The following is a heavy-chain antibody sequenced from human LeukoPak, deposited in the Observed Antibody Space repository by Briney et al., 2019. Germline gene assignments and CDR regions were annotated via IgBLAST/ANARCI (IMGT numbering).Heavy chain of an antibody. D-gene: IGHD3-10*01. CDR1: GFSFVGYW. CDR3: ARFGSGRQFHYLDF. J-gene: IGHJ4*02. CDR2: INQDGSET. V-gene: IGHV3-7*01. Sequence: SGGSLRLSCAVSGFSFVGYWMTWVRQAPGKGLEWVANINQDGSETYYVDSVKGRFTISRANPKNSLYLQMNSLRAEDTALYYCARFGSGRQFHYLDFWGQGALVTVSS.